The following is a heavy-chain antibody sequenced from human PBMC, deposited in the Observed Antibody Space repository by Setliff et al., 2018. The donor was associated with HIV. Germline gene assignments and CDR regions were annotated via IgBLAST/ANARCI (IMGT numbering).Heavy chain of an antibody. Sequence: SVKASCKASGGTFSSYAISWVRQAPGQGLEWMGGNIPIFGTANYAQKFQGRVTITADESTSTAYMELSSLKSEDTAVYYCARVTYCGGDCYYFDYWGQGTLVTVSS. CDR1: GGTFSSYA. J-gene: IGHJ4*02. V-gene: IGHV1-69*13. D-gene: IGHD2-21*02. CDR2: NIPIFGTA. CDR3: ARVTYCGGDCYYFDY.